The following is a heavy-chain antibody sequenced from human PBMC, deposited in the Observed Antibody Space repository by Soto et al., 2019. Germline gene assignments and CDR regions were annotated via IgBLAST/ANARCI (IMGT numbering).Heavy chain of an antibody. Sequence: QITLKESGPTLVKPTQTLTLTCTFSGFSLSTSGVGVGWIRQPPGKALEWLALIYWDDDKRYSPSLKSRLTITKDTYKNQVVLTMTNMDPVDTATYYLSHRLVERYFDYWGLVTLVTVSS. CDR3: SHRLVERYFDY. V-gene: IGHV2-5*02. CDR1: GFSLSTSGVG. J-gene: IGHJ4*02. CDR2: IYWDDDK. D-gene: IGHD1-1*01.